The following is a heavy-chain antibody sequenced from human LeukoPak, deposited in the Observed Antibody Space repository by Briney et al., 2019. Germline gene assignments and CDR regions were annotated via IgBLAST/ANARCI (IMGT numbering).Heavy chain of an antibody. D-gene: IGHD6-19*01. CDR3: ARESSQWLGSFGY. CDR2: INHSGST. J-gene: IGHJ4*02. V-gene: IGHV4-38-2*02. CDR1: GYSMSNSYY. Sequence: SETLSLTCTVSGYSMSNSYYWGWIRQPPGKGLEWIGSINHSGSTYYNPSLKSRVTMSVATSKNQFSLKLSSVTAADTAVYYCARESSQWLGSFGYWGQGTLVTVSS.